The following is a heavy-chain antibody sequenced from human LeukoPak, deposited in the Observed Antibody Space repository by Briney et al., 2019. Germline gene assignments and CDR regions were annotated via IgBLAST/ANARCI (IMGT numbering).Heavy chain of an antibody. CDR2: IYYSGST. CDR1: GGSISSYY. CDR3: ARDQSVRGVIRRTNPLNAFDI. J-gene: IGHJ3*02. Sequence: SETLSLTCTVSGGSISSYYWSWIRQPPGKGLEWIGYIYYSGSTYYNPSLKSRVTISVDTSKNQFSLKLSSVTAADTAVYYCARDQSVRGVIRRTNPLNAFDIWGQGTMVTVSS. V-gene: IGHV4-30-4*01. D-gene: IGHD3-10*01.